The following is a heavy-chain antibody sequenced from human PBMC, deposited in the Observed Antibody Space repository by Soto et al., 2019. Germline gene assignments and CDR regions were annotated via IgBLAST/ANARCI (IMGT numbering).Heavy chain of an antibody. CDR1: EGTFNSYA. CDR3: ASGASRWYPYFFDS. CDR2: IIPYYNTL. D-gene: IGHD6-13*01. J-gene: IGHJ4*02. Sequence: QAQVVQSGAEVRKPGSSVKLSCKASEGTFNSYAIAWVRQAPGQGLEWMGGIIPYYNTLNYAQKFQDRVTITADDSKNTVYMELSSLRSDDEAVYFCASGASRWYPYFFDSWAQGTLVTVSS. V-gene: IGHV1-69*01.